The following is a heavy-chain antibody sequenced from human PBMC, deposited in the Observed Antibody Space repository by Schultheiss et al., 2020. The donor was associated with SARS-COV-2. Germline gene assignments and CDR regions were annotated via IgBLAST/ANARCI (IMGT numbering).Heavy chain of an antibody. CDR1: GFTFSSYS. J-gene: IGHJ6*02. Sequence: GGSLRLSCAASGFTFSSYSMNWVRQAPGKGLEWVSYISSGSSYIYYADSVKGRFTISRDNAKNSLYLQMNSLRAEDTAVYYCARDPTTVGYSYGVYYYYGMDVWGQGTTVTVSS. CDR3: ARDPTTVGYSYGVYYYYGMDV. CDR2: ISSGSSYI. D-gene: IGHD5-18*01. V-gene: IGHV3-21*05.